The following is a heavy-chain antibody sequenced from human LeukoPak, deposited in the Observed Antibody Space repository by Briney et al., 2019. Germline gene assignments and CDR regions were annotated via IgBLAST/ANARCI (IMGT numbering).Heavy chain of an antibody. CDR2: IWYDGSNK. D-gene: IGHD6-13*01. CDR1: GFTFSGYG. J-gene: IGHJ5*02. Sequence: GGSLRLSCAASGFTFSGYGMHWVRQAPGKGLEWVAVIWYDGSNKYYVDSVKGRFSISRDNSKNTLFLQMNSLRAEDTAVYYCARDMGSSSWYFRFDPWGQGTLVTVSS. V-gene: IGHV3-33*01. CDR3: ARDMGSSSWYFRFDP.